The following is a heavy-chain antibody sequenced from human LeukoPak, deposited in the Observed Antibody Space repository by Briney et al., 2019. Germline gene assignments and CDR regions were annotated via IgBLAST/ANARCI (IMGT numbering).Heavy chain of an antibody. CDR2: INPSVGTS. Sequence: ASVKVSCKASGYAFTTYYIHWVRQAPGQGLEGLGVINPSVGTSNYAQTFQGRVAMTSDTSTSTVYIELSSLRSEDTAVYYCARDRSGYDVFDYWGQGTPVTVSS. CDR3: ARDRSGYDVFDY. D-gene: IGHD3-3*01. J-gene: IGHJ4*02. CDR1: GYAFTTYY. V-gene: IGHV1-46*01.